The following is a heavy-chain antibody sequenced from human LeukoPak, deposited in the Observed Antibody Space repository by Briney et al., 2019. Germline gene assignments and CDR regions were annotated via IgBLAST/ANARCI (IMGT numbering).Heavy chain of an antibody. CDR2: VHGSGGET. CDR3: VKVPHYGGNSTYFAS. D-gene: IGHD4-23*01. CDR1: GFTFANYA. J-gene: IGHJ4*02. V-gene: IGHV3-23*01. Sequence: GRSLRLSCAASGFTFANYAMIWVRQAPGKGLEWVAAVHGSGGETHSTDFVRGRFTISRDNSKGRLYLPMSSVSGEYAAVYYFVKVPHYGGNSTYFASWGQGPLVPVPS.